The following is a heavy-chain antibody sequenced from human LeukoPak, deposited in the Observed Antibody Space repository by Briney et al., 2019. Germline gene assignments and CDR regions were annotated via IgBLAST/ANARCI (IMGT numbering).Heavy chain of an antibody. CDR2: INPNSGGT. CDR1: GYTFTGHY. J-gene: IGHJ4*02. D-gene: IGHD6-19*01. CDR3: ARDYGSVAPPFDY. V-gene: IGHV1-2*02. Sequence: ASVKVSCKASGYTFTGHYMHWVRQAPGQGLEWMGWINPNSGGTNYAQKFQGRVTMTRDTSISTAYMELSRLRSDDTAVYYCARDYGSVAPPFDYWGQGTLVTVSS.